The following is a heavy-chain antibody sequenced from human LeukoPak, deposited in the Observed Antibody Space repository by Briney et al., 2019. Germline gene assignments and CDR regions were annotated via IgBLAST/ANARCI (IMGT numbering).Heavy chain of an antibody. CDR3: ATTPREYSSTWYYFDY. CDR2: IYHSGST. Sequence: SETLSLTCNVSGYSISSGYYWAWIRQSPGKGLEWIGSIYHSGSTYYNPSLKSRVTMSVDTSKKQLSLNLSSVTAADTAVYYCATTPREYSSTWYYFDYWGQGILVTVSS. V-gene: IGHV4-38-2*02. CDR1: GYSISSGYY. D-gene: IGHD6-13*01. J-gene: IGHJ4*02.